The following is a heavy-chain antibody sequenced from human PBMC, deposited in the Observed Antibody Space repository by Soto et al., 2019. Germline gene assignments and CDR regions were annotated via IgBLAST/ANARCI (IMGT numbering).Heavy chain of an antibody. Sequence: SETLSLTCTVSGGSISSGGYYWSWIRQHPGKGLEWIGYIYYSGSTYYNPSLKSRVTISVDTSKNQFSLKLSSVTAADTAVYYCARTVPYYDFWSAAFGRWFDPWGQGTLVTVS. D-gene: IGHD3-3*01. CDR3: ARTVPYYDFWSAAFGRWFDP. V-gene: IGHV4-31*03. CDR1: GGSISSGGYY. CDR2: IYYSGST. J-gene: IGHJ5*02.